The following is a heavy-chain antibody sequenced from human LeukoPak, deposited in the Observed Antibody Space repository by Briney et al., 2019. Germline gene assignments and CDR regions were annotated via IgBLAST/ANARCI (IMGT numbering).Heavy chain of an antibody. D-gene: IGHD4-17*01. V-gene: IGHV3-48*02. Sequence: GGSLRLSCAASGFTFSSYSMNLVRQAAGKGLEWVSYMSSSSSTIYYADSVKGRFTISRDNAKNSLYLQMNSLRDEDTAVYYCARVTTVTTSWFDPWGQGTLVTVSS. CDR1: GFTFSSYS. CDR2: MSSSSSTI. J-gene: IGHJ5*02. CDR3: ARVTTVTTSWFDP.